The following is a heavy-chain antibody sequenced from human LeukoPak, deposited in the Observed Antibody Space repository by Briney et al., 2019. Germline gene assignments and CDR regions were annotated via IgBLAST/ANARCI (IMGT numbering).Heavy chain of an antibody. CDR2: ISNGGSYI. D-gene: IGHD4-17*01. CDR1: GFTFSTYP. CDR3: VRDRDFDDSRVFDY. V-gene: IGHV3-21*01. Sequence: PGGSLRLSCVASGFTFSTYPMNWVRQAPGKGLEWVSSISNGGSYIYYADSVKGRFTISRHNAENSLYLQLSSLRVEDTAVYYCVRDRDFDDSRVFDYWGQGTLVTVS. J-gene: IGHJ4*02.